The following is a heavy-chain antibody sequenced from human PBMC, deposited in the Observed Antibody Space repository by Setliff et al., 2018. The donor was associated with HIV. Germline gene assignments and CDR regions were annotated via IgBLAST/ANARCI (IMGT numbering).Heavy chain of an antibody. J-gene: IGHJ4*02. V-gene: IGHV1-46*01. D-gene: IGHD2-2*02. CDR2: VNPSGGDT. CDR1: GYTLSELS. CDR3: ARALYTNLAHFDY. Sequence: ASVKVSCKVSGYTLSELSMHWVRQAPGQGLEWMAIVNPSGGDTSYAEKFQGRVTMTSDTSTSTVYMDLSSLGSEDTAVYYCARALYTNLAHFDYWGQGTLVTVSS.